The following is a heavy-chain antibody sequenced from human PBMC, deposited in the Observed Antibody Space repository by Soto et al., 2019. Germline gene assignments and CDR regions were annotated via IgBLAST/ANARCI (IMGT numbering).Heavy chain of an antibody. J-gene: IGHJ1*01. D-gene: IGHD3-22*01. Sequence: SETLSLTCTVSGGSISSDDYYWSWIRQAPGRGLEWIGDIHSSGSIYYNPSLKSRATMSIDTAGNQFSLKVSSVTVADTAVYYCARDLDGLHDDTSGPFPRPGWGQGTLVTVSS. CDR1: GGSISSDDYY. V-gene: IGHV4-30-4*01. CDR3: ARDLDGLHDDTSGPFPRPG. CDR2: IHSSGSI.